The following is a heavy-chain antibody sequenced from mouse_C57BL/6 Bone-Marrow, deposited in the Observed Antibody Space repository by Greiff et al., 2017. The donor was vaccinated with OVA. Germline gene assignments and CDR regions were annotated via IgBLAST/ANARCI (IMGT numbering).Heavy chain of an antibody. CDR3: ARHIGLYGNYFYWYSDV. J-gene: IGHJ1*03. D-gene: IGHD2-1*01. V-gene: IGHV5-12*01. CDR2: ISNGGGST. CDR1: GFTFSDYY. Sequence: EVHLVESGGGLVQPGGSLKLSCAASGFTFSDYYMYWVRQTPEKRLEWVAYISNGGGSTYYPDTVKGRFTISRDNAKNTLYLQMSRLKSEDTAMYYCARHIGLYGNYFYWYSDVWGTGTTVTVSS.